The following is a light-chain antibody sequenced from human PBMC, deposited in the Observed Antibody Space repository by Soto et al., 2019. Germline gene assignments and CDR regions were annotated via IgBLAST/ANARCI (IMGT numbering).Light chain of an antibody. CDR3: QQYNNWPPIT. J-gene: IGKJ5*01. CDR2: GAS. Sequence: EIVLTQSPGTLSLSPGERATLSCRAIQSVSSSYLAWYQQKPGQAPRLLISGASSRATGIPDRFSGSGSGTDFTLTISRLEPEDFAVYYCQQYNNWPPITFGQGTRLEIK. CDR1: QSVSSSY. V-gene: IGKV3-20*01.